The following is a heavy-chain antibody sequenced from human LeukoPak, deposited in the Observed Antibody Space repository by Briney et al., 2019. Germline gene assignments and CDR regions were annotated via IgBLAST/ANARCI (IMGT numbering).Heavy chain of an antibody. CDR2: IYTSGST. J-gene: IGHJ3*02. CDR3: ARHLGWRSSSGFAFDI. Sequence: SETLSLTCAVYGGSFSGYYWSWIRQPPGKGLEWIGYIYTSGSTNYNPSLKSRVTISVDTSKNQFSLKLSSVTAADTAVYYCARHLGWRSSSGFAFDIWGQGTMVTVSS. D-gene: IGHD6-13*01. V-gene: IGHV4-4*09. CDR1: GGSFSGYY.